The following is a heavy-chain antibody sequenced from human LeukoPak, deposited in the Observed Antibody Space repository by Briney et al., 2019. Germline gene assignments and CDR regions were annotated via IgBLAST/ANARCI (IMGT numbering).Heavy chain of an antibody. J-gene: IGHJ6*02. CDR2: INHSGST. V-gene: IGHV4-34*01. D-gene: IGHD3-9*01. CDR1: GGSFSGYY. Sequence: SETLSLTCAVYGGSFSGYYWSWIRQPPGKGLEWIGGINHSGSTNYNPSLKSRVTISVDTSKNQFSLKLSSVTAADTAVYYCARDLCLTGRPCGMDVWGQGTTVTVSS. CDR3: ARDLCLTGRPCGMDV.